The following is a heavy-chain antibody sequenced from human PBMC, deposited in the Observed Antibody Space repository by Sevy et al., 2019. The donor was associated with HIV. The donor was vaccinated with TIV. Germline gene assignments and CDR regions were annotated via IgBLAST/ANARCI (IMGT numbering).Heavy chain of an antibody. J-gene: IGHJ4*02. CDR2: ISYDGSNK. CDR1: GFTFSSYA. V-gene: IGHV3-30*04. CDR3: AKETFYGDAWYFDY. D-gene: IGHD4-17*01. Sequence: GGSLRLSCAASGFTFSSYAMHWVRQAPGKGLEWVAVISYDGSNKYYADSVKGRFTISRDNSKNTLYLQMNSLRAEDTAVYYCAKETFYGDAWYFDYWGQGTLVTVSS.